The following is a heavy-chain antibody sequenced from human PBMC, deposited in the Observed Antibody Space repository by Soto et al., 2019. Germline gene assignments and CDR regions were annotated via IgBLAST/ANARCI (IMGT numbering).Heavy chain of an antibody. CDR2: ISAYNGNT. J-gene: IGHJ3*02. D-gene: IGHD3-10*01. CDR1: GYTFTSYG. CDR3: ASRDTRRNPLRITMVRGVPDAFDI. Sequence: ASVKVSCKASGYTFTSYGISWVRQAPGQGLEWMGWISAYNGNTNYAQKLQGRVTMTTDTSTSTAYMELRSLRSDDTAVYYCASRDTRRNPLRITMVRGVPDAFDIWGQGTMVTVSS. V-gene: IGHV1-18*01.